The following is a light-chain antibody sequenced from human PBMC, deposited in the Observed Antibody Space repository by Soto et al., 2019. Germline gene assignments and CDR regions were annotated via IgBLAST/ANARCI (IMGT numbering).Light chain of an antibody. CDR1: ASNIGANYD. Sequence: QSVLTQPPSVSGAPGQRVTISCNGGASNIGANYDVHRDQQLPGTAPKLLIYGTSNRPSGVPDRFSGSKSGTSASLAITALQAEDEAHYFCQSYDFTLGAFWVFGGGTKVTVL. V-gene: IGLV1-40*01. CDR2: GTS. J-gene: IGLJ3*02. CDR3: QSYDFTLGAFWV.